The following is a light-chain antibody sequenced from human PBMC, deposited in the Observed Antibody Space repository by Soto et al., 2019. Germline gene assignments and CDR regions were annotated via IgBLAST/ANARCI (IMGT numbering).Light chain of an antibody. V-gene: IGLV2-14*01. CDR3: VSHTDTDTLV. J-gene: IGLJ1*01. CDR1: NTDVGQDKS. CDR2: EVT. Sequence: QSVLTQPASVSGSRGQSIIISCVGRNTDVGQDKSVSWYQQGPGKAPKLLIFEVTNRPSGVSNRFSGSRSGNTASLTISGLQPDDEGDYFCVSHTDTDTLVFGTGTKSPS.